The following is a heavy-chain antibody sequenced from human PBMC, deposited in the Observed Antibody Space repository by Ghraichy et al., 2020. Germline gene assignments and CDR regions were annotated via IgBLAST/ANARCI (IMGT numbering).Heavy chain of an antibody. Sequence: SETLSLTCAVYGGSFSGYYWSWIRQPPGKGLEWIGEINHSGSTNYNPSLKSRVTISVDTSKNQFSLKLSSVTAADTAVYYCARDNVDTAMVFDYWGQGTLVTVSS. CDR2: INHSGST. J-gene: IGHJ4*02. D-gene: IGHD5-18*01. CDR3: ARDNVDTAMVFDY. CDR1: GGSFSGYY. V-gene: IGHV4-34*01.